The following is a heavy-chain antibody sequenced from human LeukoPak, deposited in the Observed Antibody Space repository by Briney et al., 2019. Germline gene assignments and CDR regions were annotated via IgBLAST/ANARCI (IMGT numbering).Heavy chain of an antibody. Sequence: SETLSLTCAVYGGSFSGYYWSWIRQPPGKGLEWIGEINHSGSTNYNPSLKSRVTISVDTSKNQFSLKLSSVTAADTAVYYCARSADYDWVYFDYWGQGTLVTVTS. J-gene: IGHJ4*02. CDR1: GGSFSGYY. CDR2: INHSGST. V-gene: IGHV4-34*01. D-gene: IGHD4/OR15-4a*01. CDR3: ARSADYDWVYFDY.